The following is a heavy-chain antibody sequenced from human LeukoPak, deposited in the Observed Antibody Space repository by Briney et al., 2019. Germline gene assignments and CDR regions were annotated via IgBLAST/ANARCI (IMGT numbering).Heavy chain of an antibody. CDR1: GFAFSSYD. Sequence: GGSLRLSCAASGFAFSSYDMTWVRQAPGRGPEWVSSFSGGSGNTYYADSVKGRFTTSRDNSQNTLYLQMSSLRAEDTAIYYCAKDQYIYGSSPFDVWGQGTLVTVSS. D-gene: IGHD3-10*01. CDR2: FSGGSGNT. J-gene: IGHJ4*02. CDR3: AKDQYIYGSSPFDV. V-gene: IGHV3-23*01.